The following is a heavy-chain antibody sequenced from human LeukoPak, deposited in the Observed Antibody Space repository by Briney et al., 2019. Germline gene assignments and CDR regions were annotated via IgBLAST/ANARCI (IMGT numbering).Heavy chain of an antibody. CDR3: AVGGRIKFHY. CDR1: GFTFSSSW. D-gene: IGHD3-10*01. V-gene: IGHV3-7*02. Sequence: PGGSLRLSCAASGFTFSSSWVTWVRQAPGKGLEWVAHIKPDGSDKSYVASVKGRFTISRDNAKNSLYLQMNSLRDEDTAVYYCAVGGRIKFHYWGQGTLVTVSS. CDR2: IKPDGSDK. J-gene: IGHJ4*02.